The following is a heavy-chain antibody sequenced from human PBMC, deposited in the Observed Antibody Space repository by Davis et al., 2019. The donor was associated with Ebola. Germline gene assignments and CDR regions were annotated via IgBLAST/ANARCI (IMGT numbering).Heavy chain of an antibody. Sequence: ESLKISCAASGFTFSDYYMSWIRQSPGKGLEWIGEINHSGSTNYNPSLKSRVTISVDTSKNQFSLKLSSVTAADTAVYYCARGSLSSSWYYWGQGTLVTVSS. CDR2: INHSGST. CDR3: ARGSLSSSWYY. J-gene: IGHJ4*02. V-gene: IGHV4-34*01. D-gene: IGHD6-13*01. CDR1: GFTFSDYY.